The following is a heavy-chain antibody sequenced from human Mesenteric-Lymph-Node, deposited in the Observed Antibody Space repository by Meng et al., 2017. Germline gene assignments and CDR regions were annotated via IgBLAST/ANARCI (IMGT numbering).Heavy chain of an antibody. CDR1: GGSISTSGYY. V-gene: IGHV4-39*01. Sequence: QLPLQEGGPGLLKPSEALSLTCRVSGGSISTSGYYWGWIRQPPGKGLEWIGSIGHSGFTYYTPSLKSRVTVSIDTSRNQFSLWLTSVTAADTAVYYCVRSSGWVKTGFDPWGQGTLVTVSS. CDR3: VRSSGWVKTGFDP. D-gene: IGHD6-19*01. J-gene: IGHJ5*02. CDR2: IGHSGFT.